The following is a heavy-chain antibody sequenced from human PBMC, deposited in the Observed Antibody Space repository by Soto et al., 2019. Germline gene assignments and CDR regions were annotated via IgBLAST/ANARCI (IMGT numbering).Heavy chain of an antibody. CDR3: ARDSEQLVYSVVAPLDY. Sequence: SQTLSLTCAISGDSVSSNSAAWNWIRQSPSRGLEWLGRTYYRSKWYNDYAVSVKSRITINPDTSKNQFSLQLNSVTPEDTAVYYCARDSEQLVYSVVAPLDYWGQGTLVTVSS. V-gene: IGHV6-1*01. CDR2: TYYRSKWYN. D-gene: IGHD6-6*01. J-gene: IGHJ4*02. CDR1: GDSVSSNSAA.